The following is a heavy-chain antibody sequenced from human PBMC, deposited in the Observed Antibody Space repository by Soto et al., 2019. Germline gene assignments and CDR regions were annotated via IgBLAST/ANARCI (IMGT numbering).Heavy chain of an antibody. Sequence: ASVKVSCKGSGYTFTSYDINWVRQATGQGLEWMGWMNPNSGNTVYAQKFQGRVTMTRNTSISTAYMELSSLRSEDTAVYYCARERSYGLDYWGQGTLVTVSS. CDR1: GYTFTSYD. V-gene: IGHV1-8*01. J-gene: IGHJ4*02. D-gene: IGHD5-18*01. CDR3: ARERSYGLDY. CDR2: MNPNSGNT.